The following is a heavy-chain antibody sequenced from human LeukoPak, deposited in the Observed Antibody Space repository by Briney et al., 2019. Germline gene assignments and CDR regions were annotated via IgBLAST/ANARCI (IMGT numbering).Heavy chain of an antibody. J-gene: IGHJ4*02. Sequence: ASVKVSCKVSGYTLTELSMHWVRQAPGKGLEWMGGFDPEDGETIYAQKFQGRVTITADKSTSTAYMELSSLRSEDTAVYYCASIYYDSSGYYYPDYWGQGTLVTVSS. CDR3: ASIYYDSSGYYYPDY. V-gene: IGHV1-24*01. CDR1: GYTLTELS. CDR2: FDPEDGET. D-gene: IGHD3-22*01.